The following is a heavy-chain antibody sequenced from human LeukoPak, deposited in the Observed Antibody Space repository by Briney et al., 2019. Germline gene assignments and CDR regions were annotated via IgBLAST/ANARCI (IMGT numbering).Heavy chain of an antibody. Sequence: SETLSLTCAVYGGSFSGYYWSWIRQPPGKGLEWIGEINHSGSTNYNPSLKSRVTISVDTSENQFSLKLSSVTAADTAVYYCARGHPWTLYGGKQPYVYWGQGTLVTVSS. CDR3: ARGHPWTLYGGKQPYVY. CDR1: GGSFSGYY. D-gene: IGHD4-23*01. V-gene: IGHV4-34*01. CDR2: INHSGST. J-gene: IGHJ4*02.